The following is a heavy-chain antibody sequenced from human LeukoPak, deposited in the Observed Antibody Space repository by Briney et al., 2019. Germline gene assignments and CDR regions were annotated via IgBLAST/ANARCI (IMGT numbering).Heavy chain of an antibody. CDR1: RGSVTSYY. D-gene: IGHD1-1*01. CDR2: IYFSGNT. V-gene: IGHV4-59*02. J-gene: IGHJ4*02. CDR3: ARDRGTWSDDGFDY. Sequence: PSETLSLTCTVSRGSVTSYYWSWIRQPPGKGLEWIGDIYFSGNTKYNPSLQSRVTISLDMSQNQFSLRLRSVTAADTAVYYCARDRGTWSDDGFDYWGQGTLVTVSS.